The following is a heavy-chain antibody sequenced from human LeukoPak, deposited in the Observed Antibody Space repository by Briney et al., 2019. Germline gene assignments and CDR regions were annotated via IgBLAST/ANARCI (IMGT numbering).Heavy chain of an antibody. CDR2: INQSGST. V-gene: IGHV4-34*01. CDR3: ARSKNYYGSGSYYNKRGWFDP. J-gene: IGHJ5*02. CDR1: GGSFSGYY. D-gene: IGHD3-10*01. Sequence: SETLSLTCAIYGGSFSGYYWSWIRQPPGKGLEWIGEINQSGSTNYNPSLKSRVTISVDTSKNQFSLKLSSVTAADTAVYYCARSKNYYGSGSYYNKRGWFDPWGQGTLVTVSS.